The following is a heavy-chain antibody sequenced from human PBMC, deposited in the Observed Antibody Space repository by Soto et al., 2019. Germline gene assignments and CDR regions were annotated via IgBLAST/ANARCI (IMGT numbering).Heavy chain of an antibody. V-gene: IGHV3-23*01. D-gene: IGHD4-17*01. CDR1: GFTFSSYA. J-gene: IGHJ4*02. Sequence: GGSLRLSCAASGFTFSSYAMSWVRQAPGKGLEWVSAISGSGGSTYYADSVKGRFTISRDNSKNTLYLQMNSLRAEDTDVYSCAKLPDYGDYVLFDYWGQGTLVTVSS. CDR3: AKLPDYGDYVLFDY. CDR2: ISGSGGST.